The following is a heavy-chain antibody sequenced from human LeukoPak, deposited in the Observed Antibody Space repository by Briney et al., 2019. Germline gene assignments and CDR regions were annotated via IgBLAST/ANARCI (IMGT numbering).Heavy chain of an antibody. CDR3: ASAPREDFDWLYGLGALNWFDP. CDR2: IYYSGST. J-gene: IGHJ5*02. D-gene: IGHD3-9*01. V-gene: IGHV4-39*01. Sequence: PSETLSLTCTVSGGSISSSSYYWGWIRQPPGKGLEWIGSIYYSGSTYYNPSLKSRVTISVDTSKNQFSLKLSSVTAADTAVCYCASAPREDFDWLYGLGALNWFDPWGQGTLVTVSS. CDR1: GGSISSSSYY.